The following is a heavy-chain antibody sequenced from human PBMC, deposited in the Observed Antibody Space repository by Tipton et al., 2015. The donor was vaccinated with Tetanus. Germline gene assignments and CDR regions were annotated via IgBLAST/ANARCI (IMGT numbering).Heavy chain of an antibody. CDR2: VFYVGST. D-gene: IGHD4-23*01. CDR1: GGSISTSNYY. Sequence: LRLSCTVSGGSISTSNYYWGWFRQPPGKGLEWIGNVFYVGSTYYNPFFKSRVTTSIDTSTNQFALKLTSMTAADTAWYYCARLSRHGGNWGDYWGQGALVTVSS. V-gene: IGHV4-39*01. CDR3: ARLSRHGGNWGDY. J-gene: IGHJ4*02.